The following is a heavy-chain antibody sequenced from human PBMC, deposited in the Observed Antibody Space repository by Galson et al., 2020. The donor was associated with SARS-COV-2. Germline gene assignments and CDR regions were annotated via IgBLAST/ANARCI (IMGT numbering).Heavy chain of an antibody. Sequence: GGSLRLSCAASGFTFSSYAMHWVRQAPGKGLEWVAVISYDGSNKYYADSVEGRFTISRDNSKNTLYLQMNSLRAEDTAVYYCASHSGSYDYWGQGTLVTVSS. CDR3: ASHSGSYDY. V-gene: IGHV3-30*04. CDR1: GFTFSSYA. CDR2: ISYDGSNK. J-gene: IGHJ4*02. D-gene: IGHD1-26*01.